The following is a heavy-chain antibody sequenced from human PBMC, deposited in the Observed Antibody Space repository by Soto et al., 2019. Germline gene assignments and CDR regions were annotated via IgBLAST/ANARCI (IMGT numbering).Heavy chain of an antibody. CDR1: GFTFSSYA. V-gene: IGHV3-23*01. CDR2: ISGSGGST. CDR3: AKLGLRGAAAVPPKNWFDP. Sequence: EVQLLESGGGLVQPGGSLRLSCAASGFTFSSYAMSWVRQAPGKGLEWVSAISGSGGSTYYVDSVKGRFTISRDNSKNTLYLQMNSLRAEDTAVYYCAKLGLRGAAAVPPKNWFDPWGQGTLVTVSS. D-gene: IGHD6-13*01. J-gene: IGHJ5*02.